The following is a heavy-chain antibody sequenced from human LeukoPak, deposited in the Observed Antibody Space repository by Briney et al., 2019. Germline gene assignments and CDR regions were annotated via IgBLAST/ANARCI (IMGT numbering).Heavy chain of an antibody. D-gene: IGHD2-21*02. Sequence: PAGSLRLSCAASGFTFSRYAMSWVRQAPGKGLEWVSAISGSGGSTYYADSVKGRFTISRDNSKNTLYLQMNSLRAEDTAVYYCAKALSNLIVVVTATGHFDYWGQGTLVTVSS. CDR3: AKALSNLIVVVTATGHFDY. V-gene: IGHV3-23*01. CDR2: ISGSGGST. J-gene: IGHJ4*02. CDR1: GFTFSRYA.